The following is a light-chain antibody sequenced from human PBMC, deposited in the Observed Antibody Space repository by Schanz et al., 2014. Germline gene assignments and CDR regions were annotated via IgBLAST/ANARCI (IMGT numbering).Light chain of an antibody. V-gene: IGLV2-14*01. CDR1: SSDVGGYNY. CDR2: DVS. CDR3: SSYAGSDNWL. Sequence: QSVLTQPASVSGSPGQSITISCTGTSSDVGGYNYVSWYQQHPGKAPKLMIYDVSNRPSGVSNRFSGSKSGNTASLTISGLQAEDEADYYCSSYAGSDNWLFGGGTKLTVL. J-gene: IGLJ3*02.